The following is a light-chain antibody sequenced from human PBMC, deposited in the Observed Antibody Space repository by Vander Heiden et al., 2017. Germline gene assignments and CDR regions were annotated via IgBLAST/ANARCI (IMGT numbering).Light chain of an antibody. CDR3: CSYTGTYTFV. CDR1: GSDVGVYNY. CDR2: DVS. J-gene: IGLJ1*01. V-gene: IGLV2-11*01. Sequence: QSGLTHPRSVSAPPGLSVSISCTGTGSDVGVYNYVYWYQQHPGKAPKLMMYDVSKRPAGVPDRFSGAKSGNTASLTISGLQAEDEADYYCCSYTGTYTFVFGTGTKVTVL.